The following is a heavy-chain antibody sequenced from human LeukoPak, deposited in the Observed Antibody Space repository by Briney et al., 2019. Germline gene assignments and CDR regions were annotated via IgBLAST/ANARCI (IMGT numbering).Heavy chain of an antibody. CDR3: AKRPRGNYLDPFDY. J-gene: IGHJ4*02. CDR1: GFTFSNNA. CDR2: ISGTGGST. Sequence: GGSLRLSCAASGFTFSNNAMKWVRQAPGKGLDWVSTISGTGGSTWYADSVKGRFTISRDNSKNTLYMQMNSLRAEDTAVYYCAKRPRGNYLDPFDYWDQGTLVTVSS. V-gene: IGHV3-23*01. D-gene: IGHD3-10*01.